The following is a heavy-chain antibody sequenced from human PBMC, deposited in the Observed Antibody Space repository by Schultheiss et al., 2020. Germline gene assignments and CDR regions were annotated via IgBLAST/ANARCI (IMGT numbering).Heavy chain of an antibody. D-gene: IGHD3-9*01. V-gene: IGHV3-23*01. Sequence: GGSLRLSCAASGFTFSTYAMGWVRQAPGKGLEWVSTISARGETWYADSVKGRCTISRDNSKNTLYLQMNSLRGDDTAVYHCARDSRYPDDVFDFWGQGTMVTVSS. CDR1: GFTFSTYA. CDR3: ARDSRYPDDVFDF. CDR2: ISARGET. J-gene: IGHJ3*01.